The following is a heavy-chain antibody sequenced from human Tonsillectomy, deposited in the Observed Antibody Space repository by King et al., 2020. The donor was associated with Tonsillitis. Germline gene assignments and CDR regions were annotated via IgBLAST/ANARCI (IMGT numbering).Heavy chain of an antibody. Sequence: QLVQSGGGLVQPGRSLRLSCAASGFTFDDYAMHWVRQAPGKGLEWVSGISWNSGSIGYADSVKGRFTISRDNAKNSLYLQRNRLRAEDTALYYCAKDQYNWNQGAFDIWGQGTMVTVSS. D-gene: IGHD1-20*01. CDR2: ISWNSGSI. CDR3: AKDQYNWNQGAFDI. J-gene: IGHJ3*02. V-gene: IGHV3-9*01. CDR1: GFTFDDYA.